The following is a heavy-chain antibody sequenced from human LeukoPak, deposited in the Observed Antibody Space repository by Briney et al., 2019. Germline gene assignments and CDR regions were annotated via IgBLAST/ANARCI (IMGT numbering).Heavy chain of an antibody. V-gene: IGHV3-48*01. CDR2: ISTSSSSSSTI. D-gene: IGHD3-22*01. CDR1: GFSFSTYS. J-gene: IGHJ6*03. CDR3: AKGSKLVVITRDHYMAV. Sequence: PGGSLRLSCVASGFSFSTYSMNWVRQAAGKGLEWVSYISTSSSSSSTIYYADSVKGRFTISRDNAKNSLYLQMNSLRAGDTAVYYCAKGSKLVVITRDHYMAVWGKGTTVTISS.